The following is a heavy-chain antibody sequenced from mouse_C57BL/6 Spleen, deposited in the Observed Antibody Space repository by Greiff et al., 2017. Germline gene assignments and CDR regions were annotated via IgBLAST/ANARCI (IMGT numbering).Heavy chain of an antibody. CDR2: FYPGSGSI. Sequence: VQLQQSGAELVKPGASVKLSCKASGYTFTEYTIPWVQQRPGQGLEWIGWFYPGSGSIKYNEKFKDQVTLTADKSSSTVYMELSRLTSEDSAIYFCARHEDRYMDKWGQGTSVTVSS. CDR1: GYTFTEYT. V-gene: IGHV1-62-2*01. J-gene: IGHJ4*01. CDR3: ARHEDRYMDK.